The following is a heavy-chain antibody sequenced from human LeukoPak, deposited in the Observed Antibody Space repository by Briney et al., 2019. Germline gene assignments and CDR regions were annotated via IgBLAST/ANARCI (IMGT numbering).Heavy chain of an antibody. Sequence: PSETLSLTCTVSGGSISTYYWSWIRQPAGKGLEWIGRIYTSGTTNYNPSLKSRVTMSLDTSKNQFSLKLSSVTAADTAVYYCARHFDCSSTSCYYWFDPWGQGTLVTVSS. J-gene: IGHJ5*02. CDR2: IYTSGTT. CDR1: GGSISTYY. D-gene: IGHD2-2*01. V-gene: IGHV4-4*07. CDR3: ARHFDCSSTSCYYWFDP.